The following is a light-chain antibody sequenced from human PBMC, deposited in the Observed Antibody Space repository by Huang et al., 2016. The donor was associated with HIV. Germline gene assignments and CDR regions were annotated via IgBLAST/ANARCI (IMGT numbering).Light chain of an antibody. CDR2: EVF. Sequence: DIVMTQTPLSLSVTPGQPASISCKSSQSLLHSDGKTPLYCYLQKPGQYPQLLIYEVFSRFSGVPDRFSGSGSGTDFTLKISRVEAEDVGVYYCMQSIHLPKTFGQGTKVEIK. J-gene: IGKJ1*01. CDR1: QSLLHSDGKTP. V-gene: IGKV2-29*02. CDR3: MQSIHLPKT.